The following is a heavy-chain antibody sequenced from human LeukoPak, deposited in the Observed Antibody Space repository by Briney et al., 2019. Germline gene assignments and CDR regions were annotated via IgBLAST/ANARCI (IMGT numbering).Heavy chain of an antibody. J-gene: IGHJ3*02. CDR3: ARALMGAPDAFDI. CDR1: GGSISSYY. V-gene: IGHV4-59*12. Sequence: SETLSLTCTVSGGSISSYYWSWIRQPPGKGLEWIGYIYYSGSTNYNPSLKSRVTMSVDTSKNQFSLKLSSVTAADTAVYYCARALMGAPDAFDIWGQGTMVTISS. CDR2: IYYSGST. D-gene: IGHD1-26*01.